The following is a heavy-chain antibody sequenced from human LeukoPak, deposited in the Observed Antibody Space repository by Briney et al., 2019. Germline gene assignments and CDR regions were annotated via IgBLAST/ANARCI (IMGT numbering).Heavy chain of an antibody. J-gene: IGHJ5*02. CDR2: INGGGGTT. D-gene: IGHD1-26*01. V-gene: IGHV3-23*01. CDR1: GFTLSSSG. Sequence: PGGSLRLSCAASGFTLSSSGMSWVRQAPGKGLEWVSGINGGGGTTYYADSVKGQFTISRDNSKNTLYLQMNSLRAEDTAVYYCAKSPWEGIKWFDPWGQGTLVTVSS. CDR3: AKSPWEGIKWFDP.